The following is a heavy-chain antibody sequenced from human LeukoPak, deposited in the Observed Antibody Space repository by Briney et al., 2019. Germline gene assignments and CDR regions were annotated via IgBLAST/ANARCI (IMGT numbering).Heavy chain of an antibody. J-gene: IGHJ4*02. V-gene: IGHV1-46*01. CDR2: INPSGGST. Sequence: ASVKVSCKASGYTFTSYYIHWVRQAPGQGLEWMGIINPSGGSTSYAQKFQGRVTMTRDTSTSTVYMELSSLRSEDTAVYYCARDRSLVTAVSGSMNYWGQGTLVTVSS. CDR1: GYTFTSYY. D-gene: IGHD6-19*01. CDR3: ARDRSLVTAVSGSMNY.